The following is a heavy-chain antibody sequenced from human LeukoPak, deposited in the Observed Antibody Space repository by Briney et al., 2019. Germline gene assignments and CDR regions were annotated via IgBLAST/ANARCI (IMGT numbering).Heavy chain of an antibody. V-gene: IGHV4-38-2*01. CDR1: DSSIISDY. CDR2: LYHSRST. CDR3: AGGIGFGELLFSFDY. Sequence: SETLSLTCVVSDSSIISDYCGWIRQPPGKGLEWIGSLYHSRSTYYNPSPRSRVTISLDTSKKQFSLRLTSVTAADRAVYFCAGGIGFGELLFSFDYWGQGTPVTVSS. D-gene: IGHD3-10*01. J-gene: IGHJ4*02.